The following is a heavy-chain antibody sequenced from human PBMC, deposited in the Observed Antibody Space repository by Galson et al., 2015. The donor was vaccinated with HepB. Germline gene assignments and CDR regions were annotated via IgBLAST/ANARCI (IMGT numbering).Heavy chain of an antibody. J-gene: IGHJ6*02. V-gene: IGHV3-33*01. CDR1: GFTFSSYG. Sequence: SLRLSCAASGFTFSSYGMHWVRQAPGKGLEWVAVIWYDGSNKYYADSVKGRFTISRDNSKNTLYLQMNSLRAEDTAVYYCGRSGQDYYYYGMDVWGQGTTVTVSS. CDR2: IWYDGSNK. CDR3: GRSGQDYYYYGMDV. D-gene: IGHD6-19*01.